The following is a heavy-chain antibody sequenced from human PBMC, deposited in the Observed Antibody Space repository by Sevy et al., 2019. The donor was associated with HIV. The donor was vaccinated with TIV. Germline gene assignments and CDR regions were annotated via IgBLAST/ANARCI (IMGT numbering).Heavy chain of an antibody. CDR1: GFTFGDYA. V-gene: IGHV3-49*03. Sequence: GGSLRLSCTGSGFTFGDYAMSWIRQAPGKGLEWVGFIRSQTYGGTTEYAASVKGRFTISRDNSKSIAYLQMNSLETEDTAVYYCTRVLGTISPYYYYGLDVWGQGTTVTVSS. CDR3: TRVLGTISPYYYYGLDV. D-gene: IGHD3-3*01. J-gene: IGHJ6*02. CDR2: IRSQTYGGTT.